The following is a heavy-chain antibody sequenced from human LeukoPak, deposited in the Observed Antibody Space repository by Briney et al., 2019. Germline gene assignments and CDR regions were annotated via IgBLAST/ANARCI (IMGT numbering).Heavy chain of an antibody. CDR3: ARDYGDYSRSFDY. CDR1: GFTLSGYW. Sequence: GESLRLSCVASGFTLSGYWMHWVRRAPGKGLEWVAVISYDGSNKYYADSVKGRFTISRDNSKNTLYLQMNSLRAEDTAVYYCARDYGDYSRSFDYWGQGTLVTVSS. CDR2: ISYDGSNK. J-gene: IGHJ4*02. V-gene: IGHV3-30-3*01. D-gene: IGHD4-17*01.